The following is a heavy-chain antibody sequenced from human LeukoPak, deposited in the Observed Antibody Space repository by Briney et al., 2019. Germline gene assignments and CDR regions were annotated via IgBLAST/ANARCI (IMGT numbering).Heavy chain of an antibody. J-gene: IGHJ5*02. CDR2: IYYSGST. CDR1: GGSISSSSYY. CDR3: ARGARRRWFDP. Sequence: SETLSLTCTVSGGSISSSSYYWGWIRQPPGKGLEWIGSIYYSGSTYYNPSLKSRVTISVDTSKNQFSLKLSSVTAADTAVYYCARGARRRWFDPWGQGTLVTVSS. V-gene: IGHV4-39*07.